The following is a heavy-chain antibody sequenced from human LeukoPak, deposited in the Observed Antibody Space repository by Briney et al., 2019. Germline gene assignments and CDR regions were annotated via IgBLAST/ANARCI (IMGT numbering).Heavy chain of an antibody. J-gene: IGHJ4*02. Sequence: GGSLRLSCAASGFAFSSYSMNWVRQAPGKGLEWVSYISSSSSTIYYADSLKGRFTISRDNAKNSLYLQMNSLRAEDTAVYYCARDFPSDYWGQGTLVTVSS. CDR1: GFAFSSYS. CDR2: ISSSSSTI. CDR3: ARDFPSDY. V-gene: IGHV3-48*01.